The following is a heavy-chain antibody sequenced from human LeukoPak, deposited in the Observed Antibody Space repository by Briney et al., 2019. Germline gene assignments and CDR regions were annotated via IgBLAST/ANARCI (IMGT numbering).Heavy chain of an antibody. J-gene: IGHJ1*01. CDR1: GFTFSSSG. V-gene: IGHV3-30*18. CDR3: AKPAYCGGDCYSSPFQH. D-gene: IGHD2-21*02. Sequence: GRSLTLSSAASGFTFSSSGMHWVRQAPGKGLEWVAFVSYDGGKKYYADSVKGRFTISRDNSKNTLYLQMNSLRAEDTAVYYCAKPAYCGGDCYSSPFQHWGQGTLVTVSS. CDR2: VSYDGGKK.